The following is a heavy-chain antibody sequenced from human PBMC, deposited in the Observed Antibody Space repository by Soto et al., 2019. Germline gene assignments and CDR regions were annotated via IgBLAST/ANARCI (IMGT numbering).Heavy chain of an antibody. CDR2: IIPILGIA. Sequence: QVQLVQSGAEVKKPGSSVKVSCKASGGTFSSYTISWVRQAPGQGLEWMGRIIPILGIANYAQKFQGRVTITADKSTRAAYMELSSLRSEDTAVYYCARRGGASRGGGYSFDYRGQGTLVTVSS. V-gene: IGHV1-69*02. CDR1: GGTFSSYT. D-gene: IGHD1-26*01. CDR3: ARRGGASRGGGYSFDY. J-gene: IGHJ4*02.